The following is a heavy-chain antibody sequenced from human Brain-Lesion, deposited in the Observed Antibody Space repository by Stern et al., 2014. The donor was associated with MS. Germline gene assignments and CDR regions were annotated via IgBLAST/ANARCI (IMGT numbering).Heavy chain of an antibody. CDR3: ASRWSGTYYGQNWFDP. D-gene: IGHD1-26*01. CDR2: IYNSGAT. Sequence: QVQLVESGPGLVKPSQTLSLTCTVSGDSINSGGHYWSWIRQRPGKGLEWIGYIYNSGATFYSPSLKGRVTISLDTSKNQFSLTLSSVTAADTAIYYCASRWSGTYYGQNWFDPWGQGMLVTVSS. CDR1: GDSINSGGHY. V-gene: IGHV4-31*03. J-gene: IGHJ5*02.